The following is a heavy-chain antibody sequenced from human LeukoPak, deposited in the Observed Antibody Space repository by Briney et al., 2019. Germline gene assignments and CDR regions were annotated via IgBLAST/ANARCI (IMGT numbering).Heavy chain of an antibody. J-gene: IGHJ4*02. CDR1: GFTFSAYS. CDR3: ARDQAYSFDY. D-gene: IGHD4-11*01. CDR2: IGSSSSPI. V-gene: IGHV3-48*01. Sequence: GGSVRLSCAASGFTFSAYSMNWVRQAPEKGLEWVSYIGSSSSPIYYADSVKGRFTISRDNAKNSLYLQMDSLRAEDTAVYYCARDQAYSFDYWGQGTLVTVSS.